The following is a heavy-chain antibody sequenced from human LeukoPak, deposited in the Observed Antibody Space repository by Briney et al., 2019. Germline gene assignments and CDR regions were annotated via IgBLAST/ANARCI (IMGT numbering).Heavy chain of an antibody. D-gene: IGHD3-16*01. CDR3: ASQSFARFDP. CDR1: GFTVSSNE. Sequence: PGGSLRLSCAASGFTVSSNEMSWVRQAPGKGLEWVSYISSSGSTIYYADSVKGRFTISRDNAKNSLYLQMNSLRAEDTAVYYCASQSFARFDPWGQGTLVTVSS. V-gene: IGHV3-48*03. J-gene: IGHJ5*02. CDR2: ISSSGSTI.